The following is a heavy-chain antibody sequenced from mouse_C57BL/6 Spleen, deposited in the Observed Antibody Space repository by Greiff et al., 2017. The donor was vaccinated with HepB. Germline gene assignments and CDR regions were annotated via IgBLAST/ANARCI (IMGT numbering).Heavy chain of an antibody. D-gene: IGHD1-1*01. Sequence: DVQLQESGPGLAKPSQTLSHTCSVTGYSITSDYWNWIRKFPGNKLEYMGYISYSGSTYYNPSLKSRISITRDTSKNQYYLQLNSVTTEDTATYYCARYPIYYGSSYGYFDVWGTGTTVTVSS. CDR2: ISYSGST. CDR1: GYSITSDY. V-gene: IGHV3-8*01. CDR3: ARYPIYYGSSYGYFDV. J-gene: IGHJ1*03.